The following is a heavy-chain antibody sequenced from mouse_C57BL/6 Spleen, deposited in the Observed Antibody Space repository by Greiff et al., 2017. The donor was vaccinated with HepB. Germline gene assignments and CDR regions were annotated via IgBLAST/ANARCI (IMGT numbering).Heavy chain of an antibody. CDR2: IYPGDGDT. CDR1: GYAFSSYW. D-gene: IGHD1-1*01. CDR3: ARDYGSSLFDY. Sequence: VKLQQSGAELVKPGASVKISCKASGYAFSSYWMNWVKQRPGKGLEWIGQIYPGDGDTNYNGKFKGKATLTADKSSSTAYMQLSSLTSEDSAVYFCARDYGSSLFDYWGQGTTHTVSS. J-gene: IGHJ2*01. V-gene: IGHV1-80*01.